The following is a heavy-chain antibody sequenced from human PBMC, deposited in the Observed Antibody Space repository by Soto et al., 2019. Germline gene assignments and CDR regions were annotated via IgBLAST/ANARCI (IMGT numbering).Heavy chain of an antibody. V-gene: IGHV6-1*01. CDR3: ASNIQQYSGSYYYYGMDV. J-gene: IGHJ6*02. D-gene: IGHD5-12*01. Sequence: SPTLSLTCAISGDSVSSNSAAWNWIRQSPSRGLEWLGRTYYRSKWYNDYAVSVKSRITINPDTSKNQFSLQLNSVTPEDTAVYYCASNIQQYSGSYYYYGMDVWGQGTTVTVSS. CDR1: GDSVSSNSAA. CDR2: TYYRSKWYN.